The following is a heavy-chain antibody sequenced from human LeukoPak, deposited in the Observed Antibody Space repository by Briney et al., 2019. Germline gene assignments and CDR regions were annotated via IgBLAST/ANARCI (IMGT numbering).Heavy chain of an antibody. CDR1: GGSISSYY. D-gene: IGHD4-17*01. Sequence: PSETLSLTCTVSGGSISSYYWSWIRQPPGKGLEWIGYIYYSGSTNYNPSLKSRVTVSVDTSKNQFSLKLSSVTAADTAVYYCARVVYGEYRFDYWGQGTLVTVSS. CDR2: IYYSGST. V-gene: IGHV4-59*01. J-gene: IGHJ4*02. CDR3: ARVVYGEYRFDY.